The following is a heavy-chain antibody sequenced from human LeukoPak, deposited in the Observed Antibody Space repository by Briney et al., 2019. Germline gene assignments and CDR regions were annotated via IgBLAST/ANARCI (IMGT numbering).Heavy chain of an antibody. Sequence: SVKVSCKASGGTFISYAISWVRQAPGQGLEWMGGIIPIFGTANYAQKFQGRVTITADESTSTAYMELSSLRSEDTAVYYCERDHVVGATALGYWGQGTLVTVSS. J-gene: IGHJ4*02. V-gene: IGHV1-69*13. CDR2: IIPIFGTA. CDR3: ERDHVVGATALGY. CDR1: GGTFISYA. D-gene: IGHD1-26*01.